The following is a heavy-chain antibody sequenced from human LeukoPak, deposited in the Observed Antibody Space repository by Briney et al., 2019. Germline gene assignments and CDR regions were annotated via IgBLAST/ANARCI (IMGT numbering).Heavy chain of an antibody. V-gene: IGHV1-2*02. CDR3: AKEADIVSFDL. CDR1: GYTFTGNH. D-gene: IGHD2-15*01. CDR2: IDPNSGGT. Sequence: ASVKVSCKASGYTFTGNHVHWVRQAPGQGLEWMGWIDPNSGGTKHAQKFQDSVTMTSDTSISTAYMELSGLRSDDSAVYFCAKEADIVSFDLWGRGTLVTVSS. J-gene: IGHJ2*01.